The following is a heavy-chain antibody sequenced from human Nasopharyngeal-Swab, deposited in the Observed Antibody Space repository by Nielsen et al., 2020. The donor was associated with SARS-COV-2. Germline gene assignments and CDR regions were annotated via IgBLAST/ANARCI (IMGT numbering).Heavy chain of an antibody. J-gene: IGHJ4*02. CDR2: IYYSGST. CDR1: GGSISSYY. D-gene: IGHD1-26*01. V-gene: IGHV4-59*08. CDR3: ASSGSYLGADY. Sequence: SETLSLTCTVSGGSISSYYWSWIRQPPGEGLEWIGYIYYSGSTNYNPSLKSRVTISVDTSKNQFSLKLSSVTAADTAVYYCASSGSYLGADYWGQGTLVTVSS.